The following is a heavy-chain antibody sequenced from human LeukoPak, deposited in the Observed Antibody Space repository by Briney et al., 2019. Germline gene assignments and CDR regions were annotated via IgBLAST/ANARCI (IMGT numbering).Heavy chain of an antibody. J-gene: IGHJ4*02. CDR2: ISWNSGSI. V-gene: IGHV3-9*01. D-gene: IGHD6-19*01. Sequence: RPGGSLTLSCAASGFTFDDYAMHWVRPAPGKGLEWVSGISWNSGSIGYADSVKGRFTISRDNAKHSLYLQMNSLRAEDTALYYCAKSSSGWYDYWGQGTLVTVSS. CDR3: AKSSSGWYDY. CDR1: GFTFDDYA.